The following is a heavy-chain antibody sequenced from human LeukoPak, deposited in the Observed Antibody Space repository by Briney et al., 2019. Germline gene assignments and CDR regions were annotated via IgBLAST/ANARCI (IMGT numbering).Heavy chain of an antibody. V-gene: IGHV4-39*01. CDR1: GGSISSSSYY. CDR2: RDVRGSI. Sequence: SETLSLTCTVSGGSISSSSYYWGWLRQPPGKGLEWIGRRDVRGSIYYHPSLKSRFTISVDTSNNQFSLWLSSVTAADTAVYYCARQGCSSTSCYLFALYAFDIWGQGTVLTVSS. CDR3: ARQGCSSTSCYLFALYAFDI. J-gene: IGHJ3*02. D-gene: IGHD2-2*01.